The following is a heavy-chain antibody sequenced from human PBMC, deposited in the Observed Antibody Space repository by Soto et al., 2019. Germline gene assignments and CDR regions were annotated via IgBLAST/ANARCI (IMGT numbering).Heavy chain of an antibody. V-gene: IGHV1-8*01. D-gene: IGHD4-17*01. Sequence: QVQLVQSGADVKKPGAPVKVSCKASGYTFTSYDINWVRQATGQGLEWMGGMNPNSGNTDYAQKFQGRVAMTRNTSISTAYMALSSLRSEDKDVYYCARTIYGDNVDYWGQGTLVTVSS. CDR3: ARTIYGDNVDY. J-gene: IGHJ4*02. CDR1: GYTFTSYD. CDR2: MNPNSGNT.